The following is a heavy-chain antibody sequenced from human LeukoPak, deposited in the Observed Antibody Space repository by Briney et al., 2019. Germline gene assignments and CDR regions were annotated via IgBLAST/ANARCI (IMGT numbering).Heavy chain of an antibody. D-gene: IGHD3-22*01. CDR1: GGSFSGYY. CDR2: INHSGST. V-gene: IGHV4-34*01. J-gene: IGHJ5*02. Sequence: SETLSLTCAVYGGSFSGYYWSWIRQPPGKRLEWIGEINHSGSTNYNPSLKSRVTISVDTSKNQFSLKLSSVTAADTAVYYCARHITAYYDSSGYTGKLPPTNWFDPWGQGTLVTVSS. CDR3: ARHITAYYDSSGYTGKLPPTNWFDP.